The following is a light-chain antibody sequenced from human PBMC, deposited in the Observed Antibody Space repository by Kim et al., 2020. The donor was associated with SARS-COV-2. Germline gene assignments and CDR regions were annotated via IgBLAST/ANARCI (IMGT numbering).Light chain of an antibody. J-gene: IGLJ3*02. CDR1: NIGSKS. CDR2: NND. Sequence: SYELTQPPSVSVAPGKTATITCGGDNIGSKSVHWYQQKPGQAPLLVIYNNDDRPSTTPERFSASNSGSTATLTISRVEAGDEAGYYCQVFNTAADHPLFGGGTQLTVL. V-gene: IGLV3-21*04. CDR3: QVFNTAADHPL.